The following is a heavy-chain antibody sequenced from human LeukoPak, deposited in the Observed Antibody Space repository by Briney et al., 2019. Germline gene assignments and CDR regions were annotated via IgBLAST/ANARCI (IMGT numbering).Heavy chain of an antibody. CDR1: GFTFSSYA. Sequence: GSLRLSCAASGFTFSSYAMSWVRQAPGKGLEWIGEINHSGSTNYNPSLKSRVTISVDTSKNQFSLKLSSVTAADTAVYYCARVLRYLVDYWGQGTLVTVSS. CDR3: ARVLRYLVDY. CDR2: INHSGST. J-gene: IGHJ4*02. D-gene: IGHD1-14*01. V-gene: IGHV4-34*01.